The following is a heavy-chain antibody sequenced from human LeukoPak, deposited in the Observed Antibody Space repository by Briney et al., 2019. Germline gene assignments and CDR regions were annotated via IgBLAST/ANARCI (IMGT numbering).Heavy chain of an antibody. J-gene: IGHJ5*02. CDR1: GYMFNIYG. Sequence: ASVKVSCKASGYMFNIYGISWVRQAPGQGLEWMGWINPNSGGTNYAQKFQGRVTMTRDTSISTAYMELSRLRSDDTAVYYCARAMVRGKNWFDPWGQGTLVTVSS. V-gene: IGHV1-2*02. D-gene: IGHD3-10*01. CDR2: INPNSGGT. CDR3: ARAMVRGKNWFDP.